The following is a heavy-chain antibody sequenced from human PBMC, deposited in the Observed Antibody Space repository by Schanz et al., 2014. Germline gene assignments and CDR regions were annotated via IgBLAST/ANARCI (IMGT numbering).Heavy chain of an antibody. J-gene: IGHJ6*02. CDR3: ARGYSSSMDV. CDR1: GGSISSYY. CDR2: IYYRGNT. V-gene: IGHV4-59*08. Sequence: QVQLQESGPGLVKPSETLSLTCTVSGGSISSYYWSWIRQPPGKGLEWIGFIYYRGNTNYNPSLTSRVTMSVDTPKNQFSLNLSSVTAADTAVYYCARGYSSSMDVWGQGTTVTVSS. D-gene: IGHD6-6*01.